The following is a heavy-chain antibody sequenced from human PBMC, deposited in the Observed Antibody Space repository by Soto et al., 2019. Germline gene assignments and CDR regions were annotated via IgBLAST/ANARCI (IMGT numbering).Heavy chain of an antibody. CDR1: GFTFSAYG. V-gene: IGHV3-23*01. CDR3: AKDWPRGSGGYPDYFDS. CDR2: ISVSGTST. Sequence: EVQLLESGGGLVQPGGSLRLSCAGSGFTFSAYGMSWVRQAPGKGLEWVSGISVSGTSTYYADSVKGRFTISRDNSKNTLYLQMKRLRAEDTALYYCAKDWPRGSGGYPDYFDSWGQGTLVTVSS. J-gene: IGHJ4*02. D-gene: IGHD3-10*01.